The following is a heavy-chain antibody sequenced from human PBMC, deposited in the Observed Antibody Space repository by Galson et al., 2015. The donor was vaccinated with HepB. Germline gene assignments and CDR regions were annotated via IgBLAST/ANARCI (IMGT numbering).Heavy chain of an antibody. CDR1: GLNFSDYS. CDR2: ISSSSGTI. V-gene: IGHV3-48*02. Sequence: SLILSCAASGLNFSDYSMNWVRQAPGKGLEWVSCISSSSGTIYYADSVKGRFTISRDNAKNSLNLQMNSLRDEDTAVYYCARDRISMVRAVFDYWGQGTLVTVSS. J-gene: IGHJ4*02. D-gene: IGHD3-10*01. CDR3: ARDRISMVRAVFDY.